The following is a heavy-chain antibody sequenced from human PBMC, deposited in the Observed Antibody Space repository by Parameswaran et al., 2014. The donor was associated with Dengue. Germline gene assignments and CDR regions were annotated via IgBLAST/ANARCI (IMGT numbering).Heavy chain of an antibody. CDR3: ARDRGVLLYGTNFDP. D-gene: IGHD2/OR15-2a*01. J-gene: IGHJ5*02. Sequence: WIRQPQEEAGVVAVISYDGSNKYYADSVKGRFTISRDNSKNTLYLQMNSLRAEDTAVYYCARDRGVLLYGTNFDPWGQGTLVTVSS. V-gene: IGHV3-30*04. CDR2: ISYDGSNK.